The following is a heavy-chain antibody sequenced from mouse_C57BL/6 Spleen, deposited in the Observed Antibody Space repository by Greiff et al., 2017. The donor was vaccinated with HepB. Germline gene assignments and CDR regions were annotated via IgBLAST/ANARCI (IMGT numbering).Heavy chain of an antibody. J-gene: IGHJ2*01. CDR1: GYTFTDYY. D-gene: IGHD1-1*02. Sequence: EVQLQQSGPELVKPGASVKISCKASGYTFTDYYMNWVKQSHGKSLEWIGDINPNNGGTSYNQKFKGKATLTVDKSSSTAYMGLRSLTSEDSAVYYCARARYYADYWGQGTTLTVSS. CDR2: INPNNGGT. CDR3: ARARYYADY. V-gene: IGHV1-26*01.